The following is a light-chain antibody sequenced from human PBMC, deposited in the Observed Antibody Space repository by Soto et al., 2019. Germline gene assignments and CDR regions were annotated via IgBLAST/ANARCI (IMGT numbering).Light chain of an antibody. Sequence: QSALTQPPSASGSPGQSVTISCAGTSSDVGAYNYVSWYQQHPGKAPKLMIYEVTKRPSGVPDRFSGSKSGNTASLTVSGLQVEDEADYYCSSYAGTKVVFGGGTKVTVL. CDR2: EVT. J-gene: IGLJ2*01. CDR1: SSDVGAYNY. V-gene: IGLV2-8*01. CDR3: SSYAGTKVV.